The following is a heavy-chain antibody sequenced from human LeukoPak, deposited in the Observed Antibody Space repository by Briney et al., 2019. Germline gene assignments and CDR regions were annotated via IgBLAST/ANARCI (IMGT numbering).Heavy chain of an antibody. J-gene: IGHJ4*02. CDR2: ISGSGGST. CDR3: AKDSVTMIVVTFDY. Sequence: GGSLRLSCGASGFTFSSYAMSWVRHAQGQGMEWESAISGSGGSTDYADSVKGPFTISTDNSKNTLYLQTNSLRAEDTAVYYCAKDSVTMIVVTFDYLGQGTLVTVSS. V-gene: IGHV3-23*01. CDR1: GFTFSSYA. D-gene: IGHD3-22*01.